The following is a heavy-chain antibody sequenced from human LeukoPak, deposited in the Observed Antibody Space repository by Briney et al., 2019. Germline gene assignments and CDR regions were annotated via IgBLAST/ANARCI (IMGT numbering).Heavy chain of an antibody. CDR3: AKSQEYSSSSGIDY. CDR2: ISSSSSYI. V-gene: IGHV3-21*04. J-gene: IGHJ4*02. CDR1: GFTFSSYS. Sequence: PGGSLRLSCAASGFTFSSYSMNWVRQAPGKGLEWVSSISSSSSYIYYADSVKGRFTISRDNAKNSLYLQMNSLRAEDTAVYYCAKSQEYSSSSGIDYWGQGTLVTVSS. D-gene: IGHD6-6*01.